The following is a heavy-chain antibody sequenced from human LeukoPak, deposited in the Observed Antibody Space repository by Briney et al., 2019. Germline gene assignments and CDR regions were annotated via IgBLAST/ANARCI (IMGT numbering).Heavy chain of an antibody. CDR3: ARVEQQLVRGAFDI. Sequence: GGSLRLSCAASGFTFSTYAMHWVRQAPGKGLEWVAVISYDGSNKYYADSVKGRFTISRDNSKNTLYLQMNSLRAEDTAVYYCARVEQQLVRGAFDIWGQGTMVTVSS. J-gene: IGHJ3*02. CDR2: ISYDGSNK. CDR1: GFTFSTYA. D-gene: IGHD6-13*01. V-gene: IGHV3-30-3*01.